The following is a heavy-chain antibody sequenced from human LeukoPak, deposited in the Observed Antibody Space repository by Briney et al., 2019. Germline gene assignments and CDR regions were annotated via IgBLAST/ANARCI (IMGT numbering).Heavy chain of an antibody. CDR2: VSSDFNTI. V-gene: IGHV3-48*02. CDR3: ARPLGGNYYYNGMDV. D-gene: IGHD3-16*01. CDR1: GFTFSDYN. J-gene: IGHJ6*02. Sequence: GGSLRLSCSASGFTFSDYNINWVRQAPGKRLEWVSYVSSDFNTIYYADSVKGRFTISRDKANNSLYLQMNSLRDDDTAVYYCARPLGGNYYYNGMDVWGQGTTVTVSS.